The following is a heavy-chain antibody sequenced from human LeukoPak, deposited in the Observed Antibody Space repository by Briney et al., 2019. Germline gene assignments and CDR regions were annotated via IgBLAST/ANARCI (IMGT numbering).Heavy chain of an antibody. CDR2: INHSGTT. V-gene: IGHV4-34*01. CDR1: GGSVSGYY. Sequence: SETLSLTCTVYGGSVSGYYWSWIRQPPGKGLEWIGEINHSGTTNYKSSFKSRVTISVDMSKNQISLKLSSVTAADTALYYCARGSEMVRGARHYNWLDPWGLGSLVTVSS. CDR3: ARGSEMVRGARHYNWLDP. D-gene: IGHD3-10*01. J-gene: IGHJ5*02.